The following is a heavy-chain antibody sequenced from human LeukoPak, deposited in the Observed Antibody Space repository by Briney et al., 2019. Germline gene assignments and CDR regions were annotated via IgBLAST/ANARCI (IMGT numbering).Heavy chain of an antibody. Sequence: GGSLRLSCAASGFTFSSYGMHWVRQAPGKGLEWVAFIWYDGSNKYYADSAKGRFTISRDNSKNTLYLQMHSLRAEDTTVYYCAKDWGSTRWYYFDYWGQGTLVTVSS. D-gene: IGHD6-13*01. V-gene: IGHV3-30*02. CDR3: AKDWGSTRWYYFDY. J-gene: IGHJ4*02. CDR2: IWYDGSNK. CDR1: GFTFSSYG.